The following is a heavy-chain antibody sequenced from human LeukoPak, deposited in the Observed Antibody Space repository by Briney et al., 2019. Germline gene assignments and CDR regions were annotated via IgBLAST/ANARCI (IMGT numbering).Heavy chain of an antibody. D-gene: IGHD3-22*01. J-gene: IGHJ1*01. CDR3: ARRRYYDSTGYLD. Sequence: PSETLSLTCTISSGSISSSSYYWGWIRQPPGKGLEWIADIYYSGSTYYNPSLKSRVSISIDTSNNHSSLRLSSVTAADTALYYCARRRYYDSTGYLDWGQGTLVTVSS. CDR1: SGSISSSSYY. CDR2: IYYSGST. V-gene: IGHV4-39*02.